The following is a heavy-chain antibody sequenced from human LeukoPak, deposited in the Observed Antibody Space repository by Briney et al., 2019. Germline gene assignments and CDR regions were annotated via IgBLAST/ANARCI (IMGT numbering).Heavy chain of an antibody. CDR2: INPNSGGT. Sequence: ASVKVSCKASGYTFTGYYMHWVRQAPGQGLEWMGRINPNSGGTNYAQKFQGRVTMTRDTSISTAYVELSRLRSDDTAVYYCARSTIFGVVAADYWGQGTLVTVSS. CDR1: GYTFTGYY. J-gene: IGHJ4*02. CDR3: ARSTIFGVVAADY. V-gene: IGHV1-2*06. D-gene: IGHD3-3*01.